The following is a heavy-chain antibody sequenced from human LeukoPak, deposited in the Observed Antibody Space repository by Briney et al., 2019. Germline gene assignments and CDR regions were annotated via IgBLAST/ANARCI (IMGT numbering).Heavy chain of an antibody. V-gene: IGHV1-69*13. J-gene: IGHJ4*02. CDR1: GGTFSSYA. D-gene: IGHD3-22*01. Sequence: ASVKVSCKASGGTFSSYAISWVRQAPGQGLEWMGGIIPIFGTANYAQKFQGRVTITADESTSTAYMELSSLRSEDTAVYYCASTDDSSGYYLDYWGQGTLVTVSS. CDR2: IIPIFGTA. CDR3: ASTDDSSGYYLDY.